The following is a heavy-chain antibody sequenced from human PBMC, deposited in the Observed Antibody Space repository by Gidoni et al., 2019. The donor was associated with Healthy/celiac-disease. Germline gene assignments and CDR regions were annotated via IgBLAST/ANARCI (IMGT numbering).Heavy chain of an antibody. V-gene: IGHV3-7*01. CDR3: ARDLDYYDTPGYFDY. CDR2: IKQDGSEK. CDR1: GFTFSSYW. J-gene: IGHJ4*02. Sequence: EVQLVESGGGLVQPGGSLRLSCAASGFTFSSYWMSWVRQAPGKGLEWVANIKQDGSEKYYVDSVKGRFTISRDNAKNSLYLQMNSLRAEDTAVYYCARDLDYYDTPGYFDYWGQGTLVTVSS. D-gene: IGHD3-22*01.